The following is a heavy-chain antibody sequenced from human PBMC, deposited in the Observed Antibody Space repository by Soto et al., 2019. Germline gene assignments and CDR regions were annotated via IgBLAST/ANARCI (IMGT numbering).Heavy chain of an antibody. CDR2: IYKGGSI. V-gene: IGHV4-4*09. Sequence: SETLSLTCRVSGGSISNDYWTWIRQPPGKGLEWIGYIYKGGSINYNPSLKSRVTISVDTSNNQFSLKLSSVTAADTAVCYCARAYYDRSGYAVDPWGQGTLVTVSS. CDR1: GGSISNDY. J-gene: IGHJ5*02. CDR3: ARAYYDRSGYAVDP. D-gene: IGHD3-22*01.